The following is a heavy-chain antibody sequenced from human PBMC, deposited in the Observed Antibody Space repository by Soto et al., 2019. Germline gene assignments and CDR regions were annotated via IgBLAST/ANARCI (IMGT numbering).Heavy chain of an antibody. J-gene: IGHJ6*02. CDR3: AGMSFTGFGELFGNFYFYGLDV. D-gene: IGHD3-3*01. V-gene: IGHV4-59*03. Sequence: QVQLQESGPGLVKPSETLSLTCNVSGGSISSYYWTWIRQPPGKGLEWIVHIYNSGSANYNPSLQSRVTSSLDTSKNQFSLNLTSVTAADTAVYYCAGMSFTGFGELFGNFYFYGLDVWGQGTTVTVSS. CDR2: IYNSGSA. CDR1: GGSISSYY.